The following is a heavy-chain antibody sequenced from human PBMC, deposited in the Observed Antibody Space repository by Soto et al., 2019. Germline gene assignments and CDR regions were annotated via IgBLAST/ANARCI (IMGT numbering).Heavy chain of an antibody. CDR1: GFNLNNYG. J-gene: IGHJ4*02. V-gene: IGHV3-30*18. CDR3: AKTIGLRLGELTPDN. Sequence: QVQLVESGGGVVQPGGSLRLSCAASGFNLNNYGIHWVRQAPGKGLEWVAFTSFDGRKQFYPDSLQGRFTISRDNSKNTVYLQKSSLRPEDTAVYYFAKTIGLRLGELTPDNWGQGTLVPVSS. CDR2: TSFDGRKQ. D-gene: IGHD3-16*01.